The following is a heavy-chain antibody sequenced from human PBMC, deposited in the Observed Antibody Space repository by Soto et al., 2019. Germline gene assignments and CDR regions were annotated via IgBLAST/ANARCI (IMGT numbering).Heavy chain of an antibody. CDR3: ARDREDGSGTKYNWLDS. CDR1: GGTFGNLG. CDR2: TIPIFDTP. Sequence: ASVKVSCKASGGTFGNLGISWLRQAPGQGLEWMGGTIPIFDTPHYAEKFRDRLTITADATSTAYMELTSLSSEDTATYYCARDREDGSGTKYNWLDSWGQGTLVTVSS. D-gene: IGHD3-10*01. J-gene: IGHJ5*01. V-gene: IGHV1-69*13.